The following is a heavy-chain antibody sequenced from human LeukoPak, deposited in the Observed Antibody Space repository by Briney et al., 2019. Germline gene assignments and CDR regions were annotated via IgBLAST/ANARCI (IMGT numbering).Heavy chain of an antibody. V-gene: IGHV4-34*01. CDR1: GGSFSGYY. Sequence: PSETLSLTCAVYGGSFSGYYWSWIRQPPGKGLEWIGEINHSGSTNYNPSLKSWVTISVDTSKNQFSLKLSSVTAADTAVYYCARRAQRSSSWYLNWFDPWGQGTLVTVSS. D-gene: IGHD6-13*01. J-gene: IGHJ5*02. CDR2: INHSGST. CDR3: ARRAQRSSSWYLNWFDP.